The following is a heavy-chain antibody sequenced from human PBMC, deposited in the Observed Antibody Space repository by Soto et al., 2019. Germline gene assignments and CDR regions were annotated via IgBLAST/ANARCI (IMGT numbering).Heavy chain of an antibody. CDR1: GGTFSSYA. Sequence: QVQLVQSGAEVKKPGSSVKVSCKASGGTFSSYAISWVRQAPGQGLEWMGGIIPIFGTANYAPKFQGRVTITADKSTSTAYMELSSLRSEDTAVYCCARDLFPYCSGGSCYGMDVWGQGTTVTVSS. J-gene: IGHJ6*02. D-gene: IGHD2-15*01. CDR2: IIPIFGTA. CDR3: ARDLFPYCSGGSCYGMDV. V-gene: IGHV1-69*06.